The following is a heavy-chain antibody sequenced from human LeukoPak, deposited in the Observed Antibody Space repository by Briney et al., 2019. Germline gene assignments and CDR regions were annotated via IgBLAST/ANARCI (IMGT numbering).Heavy chain of an antibody. CDR1: GYTFTAYY. CDR3: ARSGAWGSYRLHDF. V-gene: IGHV1-2*02. CDR2: INPNSGGT. D-gene: IGHD3-16*02. Sequence: GASVKVSCKASGYTFTAYYIHWVRQAPGQGLEWMGWINPNSGGTNYAQKFQGRVTMTRDTSISTAYMELTNLISDDTAVYYCARSGAWGSYRLHDFWGQGTLVTVSS. J-gene: IGHJ4*02.